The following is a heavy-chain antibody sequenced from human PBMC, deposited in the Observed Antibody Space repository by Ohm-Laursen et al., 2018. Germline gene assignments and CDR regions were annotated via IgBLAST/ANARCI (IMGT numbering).Heavy chain of an antibody. J-gene: IGHJ6*02. V-gene: IGHV3-23*01. CDR3: AKDPSNYDFWSGYYWDYYYYGMDV. D-gene: IGHD3-3*01. CDR1: GFTFSSYA. Sequence: SLRLSCAASGFTFSSYAMSWVRQAPGKGLEWVSAISGRGDATYYADSVKGRFTISRDKSKNTLYLQMNSLRAEDTAVYYCAKDPSNYDFWSGYYWDYYYYGMDVWGQGTTVTVSS. CDR2: ISGRGDAT.